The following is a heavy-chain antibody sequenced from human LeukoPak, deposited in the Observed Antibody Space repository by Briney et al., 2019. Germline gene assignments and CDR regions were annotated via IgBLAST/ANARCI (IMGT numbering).Heavy chain of an antibody. J-gene: IGHJ4*02. D-gene: IGHD3-22*01. CDR2: ISAYNGNT. Sequence: GASVKVSCKASGYTFTSYGISWVRQAPGQGLEWMGWISAYNGNTNYAQKLQGRVTMTSDTSTSTAYMELRSLRSDDTAVYYCARSSRTYYYDSSGYYPSDYWGQGTLVTVSS. CDR3: ARSSRTYYYDSSGYYPSDY. CDR1: GYTFTSYG. V-gene: IGHV1-18*01.